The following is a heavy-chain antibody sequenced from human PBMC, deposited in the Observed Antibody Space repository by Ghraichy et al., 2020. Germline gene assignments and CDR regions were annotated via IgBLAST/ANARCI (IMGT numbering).Heavy chain of an antibody. CDR3: AREGVKGYGSGSYYNSSADFHTLDYFDY. CDR2: IYYSGST. V-gene: IGHV4-59*01. Sequence: SETLSLTCTVSGGSISSYYWSWIRQPPGKGLEWIGYIYYSGSTNYNPSLKSRVTISVDTSKNQFSLKLSSVTAADTAVYYCAREGVKGYGSGSYYNSSADFHTLDYFDYWGQGTLVTVSS. CDR1: GGSISSYY. J-gene: IGHJ4*02. D-gene: IGHD3-10*01.